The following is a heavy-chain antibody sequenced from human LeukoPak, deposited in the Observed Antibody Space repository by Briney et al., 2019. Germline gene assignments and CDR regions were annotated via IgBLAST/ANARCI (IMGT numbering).Heavy chain of an antibody. CDR1: GFTFSSYG. CDR3: ARALRNYYYDSSGYPPLYGMDV. CDR2: IRYDGSNK. J-gene: IGHJ6*02. V-gene: IGHV3-30*02. D-gene: IGHD3-22*01. Sequence: PGGSLRLSCAASGFTFSSYGMHWVRQAPGKGLEWVAFIRYDGSNKYYADSVKGRFTISRDNSKNTLYLQMDSLRAEDTAVYYCARALRNYYYDSSGYPPLYGMDVWGQGTTVTVSS.